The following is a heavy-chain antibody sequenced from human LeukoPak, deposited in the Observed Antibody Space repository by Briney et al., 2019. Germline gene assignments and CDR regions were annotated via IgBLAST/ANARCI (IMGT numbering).Heavy chain of an antibody. V-gene: IGHV3-23*01. CDR2: ISGSGGST. CDR1: GLTFSSYA. CDR3: AKGDSSGWYWVPVDY. Sequence: GGSLRLSCAASGLTFSSYAMSWVRQAPGKGLEWVSAISGSGGSTYYADSVKGRFTISRDNSKNTLYLQMNSLRAEDTAVYYCAKGDSSGWYWVPVDYWGQGTLVTVSS. D-gene: IGHD6-19*01. J-gene: IGHJ4*02.